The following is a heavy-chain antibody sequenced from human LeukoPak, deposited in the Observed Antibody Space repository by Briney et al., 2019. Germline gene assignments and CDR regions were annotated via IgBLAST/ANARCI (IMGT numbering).Heavy chain of an antibody. CDR3: ARGSLYDILTGPYYDY. CDR2: ISSSSSYI. CDR1: GFTVSSNY. Sequence: PGGSLRLSCAASGFTVSSNYMSWVRQAPGKGLEWVSSISSSSSYIYYADSVKGRFTISRDNAKNSLYLQMNSLRAEDTAVYYCARGSLYDILTGPYYDYWGQGTLVTVSS. V-gene: IGHV3-21*01. J-gene: IGHJ4*02. D-gene: IGHD3-9*01.